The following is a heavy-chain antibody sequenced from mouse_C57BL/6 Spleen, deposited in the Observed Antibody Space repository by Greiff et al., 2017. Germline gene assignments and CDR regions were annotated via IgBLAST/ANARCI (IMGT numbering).Heavy chain of an antibody. Sequence: EVQLQQSGPELVKPGASVKIPCKASGYTFTDYNMHWVKQSHGKSLEWIGDINPNTGGTTYNQKFKGKATLTVDQSSSTAYMELRSLTSEDTAVYNCARCASYFDYWGQGTTLTVSS. CDR2: INPNTGGT. CDR3: ARCASYFDY. CDR1: GYTFTDYN. J-gene: IGHJ2*01. D-gene: IGHD6-1*01. V-gene: IGHV1-18*01.